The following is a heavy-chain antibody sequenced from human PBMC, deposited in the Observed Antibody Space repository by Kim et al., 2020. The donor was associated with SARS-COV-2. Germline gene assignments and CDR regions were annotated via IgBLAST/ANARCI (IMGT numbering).Heavy chain of an antibody. V-gene: IGHV1-2*02. D-gene: IGHD3-22*01. Sequence: ASVKVSCKASGYTLTGYYMRWVRQAPGQGLEWRGWINPNSGGTNYAQKCRGRVTMTRDTSISTAYMELSRLRTDDTAVYYCARGYYARTSSQLRKCVRFDTWGQGTLVTVSS. CDR2: INPNSGGT. CDR3: ARGYYARTSSQLRKCVRFDT. CDR1: GYTLTGYY. J-gene: IGHJ5*02.